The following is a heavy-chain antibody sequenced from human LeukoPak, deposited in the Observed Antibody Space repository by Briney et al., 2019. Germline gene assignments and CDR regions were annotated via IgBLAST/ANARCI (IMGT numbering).Heavy chain of an antibody. J-gene: IGHJ6*02. CDR1: GFTFSSYA. CDR2: ISYDGSNK. D-gene: IGHD6-6*01. CDR3: ARVGAARSYYYGMDV. V-gene: IGHV3-30-3*01. Sequence: GGSLRLSCAASGFTFSSYAMHWVRQAPGKGLEWVAVISYDGSNKYYADSVKGRFTISRDNSKNTLYLQMNSLRAEDTAVYYCARVGAARSYYYGMDVWGQGTTVTVSS.